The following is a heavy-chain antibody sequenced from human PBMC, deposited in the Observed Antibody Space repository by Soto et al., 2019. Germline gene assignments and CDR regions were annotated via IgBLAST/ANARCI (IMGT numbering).Heavy chain of an antibody. CDR1: GGSVSSPSLH. CDR2: VYDSGST. CDR3: ARGDAINWFDP. V-gene: IGHV4-61*01. D-gene: IGHD2-2*01. Sequence: PSETLSLTCTVSGGSVSSPSLHWNWIRQPPGKGLEWIGYVYDSGSTNYNPSLESRVTISIDTSKDQFSLKLNSVTAADTAVYYCARGDAINWFDPWGQGTLVTVSS. J-gene: IGHJ5*02.